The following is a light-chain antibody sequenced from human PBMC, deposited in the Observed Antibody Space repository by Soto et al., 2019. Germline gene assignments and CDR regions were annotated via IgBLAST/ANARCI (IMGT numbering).Light chain of an antibody. CDR3: RQYFSYPVT. Sequence: DIQMTQSPSTLSASVGDRVTITCWASETISHSLAWYQQKPGRAPNLLIYKASSLQSGVPSRFSGSGSGTEFTLTINSLQPDDVATYYCRQYFSYPVTFGGGTKVEMK. J-gene: IGKJ4*01. CDR2: KAS. CDR1: ETISHS. V-gene: IGKV1-5*03.